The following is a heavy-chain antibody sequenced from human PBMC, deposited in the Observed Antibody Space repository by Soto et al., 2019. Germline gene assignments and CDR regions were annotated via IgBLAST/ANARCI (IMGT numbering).Heavy chain of an antibody. V-gene: IGHV4-59*01. CDR1: GGSISSYY. D-gene: IGHD3-9*01. CDR3: ARVREYYDILTGYYLDI. CDR2: IYYSGST. Sequence: PSETLSLTCTVSGGSISSYYWSWIRQPPGKGLEWIGYIYYSGSTNYNPSLKSRITTSVDTSKNQFSLKLRSVTDADTAVYYCARVREYYDILTGYYLDIWGQGTMVTVSS. J-gene: IGHJ3*02.